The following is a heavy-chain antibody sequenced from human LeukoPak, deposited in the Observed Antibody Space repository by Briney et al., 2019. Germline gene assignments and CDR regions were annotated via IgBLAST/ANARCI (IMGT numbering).Heavy chain of an antibody. D-gene: IGHD2-21*02. CDR1: GFTFDDYA. CDR3: AKDIRPGGTAGDY. CDR2: ISRNSGSL. Sequence: GGSLRLSCAASGFTFDDYALHWVRQAPGKGLQWVAGISRNSGSLGYADSVKGRFTISRDNAKNSLYLQMNSLRAEDTALYYCAKDIRPGGTAGDYWGQGNLVTVSS. V-gene: IGHV3-9*01. J-gene: IGHJ4*02.